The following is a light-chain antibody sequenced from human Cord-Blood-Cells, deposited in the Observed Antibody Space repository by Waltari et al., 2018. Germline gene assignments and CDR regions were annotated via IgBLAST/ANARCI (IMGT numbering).Light chain of an antibody. CDR1: SSNIGSNT. CDR2: SNN. Sequence: QSVLTQPPSASGTPGQRVTIPCSGSSSNIGSNTVNWYQQLPGTAPNILIYSNNQRPSGVPDRFSGSKSGTSASLAISGLQSEDEADYYCAAWDDSLNGWVFGGGTKLTVL. CDR3: AAWDDSLNGWV. V-gene: IGLV1-44*01. J-gene: IGLJ3*02.